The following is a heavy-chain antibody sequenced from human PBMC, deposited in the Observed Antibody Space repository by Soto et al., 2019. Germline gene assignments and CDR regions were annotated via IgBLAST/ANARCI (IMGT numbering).Heavy chain of an antibody. J-gene: IGHJ4*02. D-gene: IGHD2-21*01. Sequence: TLSLTCTVSGGSISSGDYYWSWIRQPPGKGLEWIGYIYYSGSTYYNPSLKSRVTISVDTSKNQFSLKLSSVTAADTAVYYCARGGGGEYYFDYWGQGTLVTVSS. CDR3: ARGGGGEYYFDY. CDR2: IYYSGST. V-gene: IGHV4-30-4*01. CDR1: GGSISSGDYY.